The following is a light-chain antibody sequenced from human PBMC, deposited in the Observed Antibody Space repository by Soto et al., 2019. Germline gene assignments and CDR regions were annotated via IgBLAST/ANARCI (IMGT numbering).Light chain of an antibody. V-gene: IGKV3-20*01. CDR3: QQSGSSFYT. Sequence: EIVLTQSPGTPSLSLGERATLSCRATQSVSSAYLAWYQQIPGQAPRLLISSASRRSTGIPQRFSGSGSGTGFTLTISGLVPEDCAVYYCQQSGSSFYTYGQGTKMEIK. J-gene: IGKJ2*01. CDR2: SAS. CDR1: QSVSSAY.